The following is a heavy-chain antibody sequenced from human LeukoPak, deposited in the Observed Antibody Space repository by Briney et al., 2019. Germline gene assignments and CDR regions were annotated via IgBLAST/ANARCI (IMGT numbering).Heavy chain of an antibody. V-gene: IGHV3-11*01. CDR3: TKWSGFGDD. CDR2: IYSGSTTI. D-gene: IGHD3-10*01. J-gene: IGHJ4*02. CDR1: GFTFSDYY. Sequence: PGGSLRLSCAASGFTFSDYYMSWIRQAPGKGLEWVSYIYSGSTTIYYADSVKGRFTISRDNAKDSLYLQMNSLRAEDTAVYYCTKWSGFGDDWGQGTLVTVSS.